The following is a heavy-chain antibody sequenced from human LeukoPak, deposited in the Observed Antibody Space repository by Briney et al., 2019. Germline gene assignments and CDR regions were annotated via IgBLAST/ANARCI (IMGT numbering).Heavy chain of an antibody. D-gene: IGHD3-10*01. CDR2: IYYSGST. CDR3: ARGGPVWFGDRRGAFDI. V-gene: IGHV4-39*07. J-gene: IGHJ3*02. CDR1: GGSISSSSYY. Sequence: PSETLSLTCTVSGGSISSSSYYWGWIRQPPGKGLEWIGSIYYSGSTYYNPSLKSRITISVDPSKTQFSLKLSSVTAADTAVYYCARGGPVWFGDRRGAFDIWGQGTMVTVSS.